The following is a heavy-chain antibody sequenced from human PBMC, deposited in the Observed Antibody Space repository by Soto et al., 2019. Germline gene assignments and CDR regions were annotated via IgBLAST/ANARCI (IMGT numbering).Heavy chain of an antibody. CDR2: IYYSGST. D-gene: IGHD3-22*01. CDR1: GGSISSSGYY. CDR3: ASGHTGYDSTQTYYYYGMDV. V-gene: IGHV4-31*03. J-gene: IGHJ6*02. Sequence: SETLSLTCTVSGGSISSSGYYWSWIRQHPGKGLEWIGYIYYSGSTYYNPSLKSRVTISVDTSKNQFSLKLSSVTAADTAVYYCASGHTGYDSTQTYYYYGMDVWGQGTTVTVSS.